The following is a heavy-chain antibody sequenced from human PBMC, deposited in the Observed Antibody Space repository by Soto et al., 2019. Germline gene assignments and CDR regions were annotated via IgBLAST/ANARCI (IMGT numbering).Heavy chain of an antibody. Sequence: SETLSLTCTVSGGSISSSSYYWGWIRQPPGKGLEWIGSIYYSGSTYYDPSLKSRVTISVDTSKNQFSLKLSSVTAADTAVYYCASYSSGWYETFVYWGQGTLVTVSS. CDR3: ASYSSGWYETFVY. D-gene: IGHD6-19*01. V-gene: IGHV4-39*01. J-gene: IGHJ4*02. CDR2: IYYSGST. CDR1: GGSISSSSYY.